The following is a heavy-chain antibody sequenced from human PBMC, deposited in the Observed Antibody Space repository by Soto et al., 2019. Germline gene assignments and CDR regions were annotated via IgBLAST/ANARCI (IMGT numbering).Heavy chain of an antibody. Sequence: QVQLVESGGGLVKPGGSLRLSCAASGFTFSDYYMSWIRQAPGKGLEWVSSISSSSSYIYYADSVEGRFTISRDNAKNSLYLQMNSLRAEDTAVYYCAKSIAARLDWFDPWGQGTLVTVSS. CDR1: GFTFSDYY. CDR3: AKSIAARLDWFDP. V-gene: IGHV3-11*06. D-gene: IGHD6-6*01. J-gene: IGHJ5*02. CDR2: ISSSSSYI.